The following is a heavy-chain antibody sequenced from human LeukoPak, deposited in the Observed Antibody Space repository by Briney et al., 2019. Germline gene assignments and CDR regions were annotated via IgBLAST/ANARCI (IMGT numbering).Heavy chain of an antibody. Sequence: SETLSLTCTVSGGSISTYHWSWIRQPPGKGLEGIGYIYYSGSTSYNPSLKSRVTISVDTSKNQFSLKLSSVTAADTAVYYCARVAPTYNXXNFDYWGQXXLVXXSS. CDR3: ARVAPTYNXXNFDY. D-gene: IGHD1-1*01. CDR2: IYYSGST. J-gene: IGHJ4*02. V-gene: IGHV4-59*01. CDR1: GGSISTYH.